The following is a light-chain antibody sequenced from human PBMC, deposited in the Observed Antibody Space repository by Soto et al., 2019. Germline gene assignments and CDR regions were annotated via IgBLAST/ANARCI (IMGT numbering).Light chain of an antibody. J-gene: IGKJ1*01. V-gene: IGKV1-39*01. CDR3: QQYNSFPT. Sequence: DIQMTQSPSSLSASVGDRVTIACRASESIRGYLNWYQQKPGKAPKLLIFGASSLQSGVPSRFSGSGSGTEFTLTISSLQPDDFASYYCQQYNSFPTFGQGTKVEIK. CDR1: ESIRGY. CDR2: GAS.